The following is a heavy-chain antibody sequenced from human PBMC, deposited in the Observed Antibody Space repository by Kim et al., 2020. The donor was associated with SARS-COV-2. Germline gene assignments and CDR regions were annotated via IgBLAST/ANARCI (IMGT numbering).Heavy chain of an antibody. J-gene: IGHJ5*02. CDR2: IYPGDSDT. CDR1: GYSFTSYC. D-gene: IGHD3-10*01. CDR3: ARGRAELWFGELLDRWFDH. Sequence: GESLKISCKGSGYSFTSYCIGWVRQMPGKGLEWMGIIYPGDSDTRYRPSFQGQVTITADKSISTANLQWSSLKASDTAMYDCARGRAELWFGELLDRWFDHWGQGTLVTVSS. V-gene: IGHV5-51*01.